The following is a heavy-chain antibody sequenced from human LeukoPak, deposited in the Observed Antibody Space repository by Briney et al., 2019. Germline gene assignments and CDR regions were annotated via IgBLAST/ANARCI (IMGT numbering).Heavy chain of an antibody. J-gene: IGHJ4*02. CDR1: GGSISSYY. D-gene: IGHD2-2*02. V-gene: IGHV4-4*07. CDR3: ARGDTPDPKADY. CDR2: IYTSGST. Sequence: SETLSLTCTVSGGSISSYYWSWIRQPAGKGLEWIGRIYTSGSTDYNPSLKSRITMSIDTSKNHFSLKLSSVTAADTGVYFCARGDTPDPKADYWGQGTLVTVSS.